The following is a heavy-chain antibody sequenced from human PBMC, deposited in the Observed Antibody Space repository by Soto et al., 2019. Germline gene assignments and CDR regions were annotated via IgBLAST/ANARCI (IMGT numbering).Heavy chain of an antibody. CDR2: ISPYNGDR. D-gene: IGHD2-8*01. CDR3: AREYCANGVCYLPDY. J-gene: IGHJ4*02. CDR1: GYTFITYG. V-gene: IGHV1-18*01. Sequence: QVHLVQSGAEVKKPGASVKVSCKASGYTFITYGISWVRQAPGQWLEWMAWISPYNGDRYYIQKLQGRVTLTTDTSTDTAYLELTSLRSDDTAVYYCAREYCANGVCYLPDYWGQGTLVTVSS.